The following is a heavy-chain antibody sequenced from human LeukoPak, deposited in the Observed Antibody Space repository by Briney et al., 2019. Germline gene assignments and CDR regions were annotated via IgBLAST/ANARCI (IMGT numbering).Heavy chain of an antibody. V-gene: IGHV1-18*01. Sequence: ASVKVSFKASGFTFTNYGITWERQAPGQGLEWMGWISAYNGDTKNAQKFQGRVTMTTDTSTTTAYMELRSLRSDDTAIYFCARDPSNTSGRYAYFDSWGQGTLVTVSS. CDR3: ARDPSNTSGRYAYFDS. J-gene: IGHJ4*02. D-gene: IGHD6-19*01. CDR1: GFTFTNYG. CDR2: ISAYNGDT.